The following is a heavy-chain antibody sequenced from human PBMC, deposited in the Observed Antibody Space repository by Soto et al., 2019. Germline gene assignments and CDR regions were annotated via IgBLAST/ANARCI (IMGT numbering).Heavy chain of an antibody. CDR3: ARASDYCDYVSDY. V-gene: IGHV1-18*01. Sequence: QVHLVQSGTEMRRPGASVKVSCNGSGYSFTTYGFNWVRQAPGQGLEWMGWISTYNGHTNYGHKFQGRVTMPTDTSARTVHMELRRLTADDAAVYYCARASDYCDYVSDYWGQGTRVIISS. CDR1: GYSFTTYG. CDR2: ISTYNGHT. D-gene: IGHD4-17*01. J-gene: IGHJ4*02.